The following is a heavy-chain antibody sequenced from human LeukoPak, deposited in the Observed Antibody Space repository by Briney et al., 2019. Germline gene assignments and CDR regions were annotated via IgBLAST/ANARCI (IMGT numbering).Heavy chain of an antibody. CDR1: GFTFSSYW. V-gene: IGHV3-74*01. CDR3: ARESAYDFWSGYYEDAFDI. CDR2: INSDGSST. Sequence: PGGSLRLSCAASGFTFSSYWMHWVRQAPGKGLVWVSRINSDGSSTSYADSVKGRFTISRDNAKNTLYLQMNSLGAEDTAVYYCARESAYDFWSGYYEDAFDIWGQGTMVTVSS. J-gene: IGHJ3*02. D-gene: IGHD3-3*01.